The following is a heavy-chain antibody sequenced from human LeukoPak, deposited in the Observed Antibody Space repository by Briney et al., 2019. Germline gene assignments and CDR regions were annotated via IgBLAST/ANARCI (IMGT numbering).Heavy chain of an antibody. D-gene: IGHD3-9*01. CDR3: ARDHYDILTGSADDAFDI. V-gene: IGHV4-59*01. Sequence: SETLSLTCTVSGGSISSYYWSWLRQPPGKGLEWIGYIYYSGSTNYNPSLKSRVTISVDTSKNQFSLKLSSVTAADTAVYYCARDHYDILTGSADDAFDIWGQGTMVTVSS. CDR2: IYYSGST. CDR1: GGSISSYY. J-gene: IGHJ3*02.